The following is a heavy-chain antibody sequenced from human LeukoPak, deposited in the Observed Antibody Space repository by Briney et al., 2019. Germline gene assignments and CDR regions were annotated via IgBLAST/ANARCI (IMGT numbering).Heavy chain of an antibody. D-gene: IGHD5-24*01. J-gene: IGHJ4*02. V-gene: IGHV4-34*01. CDR3: ARGSRWLQQTLDY. CDR2: INHSGST. Sequence: SETLSLTCAVYGGSFSGYYWSWIRQPPGKGLEWIGEINHSGSTNYNPPLKSRVTISVDTSKNQFSLKLSSVTAADTAVYYCARGSRWLQQTLDYWGQGTLVTVSS. CDR1: GGSFSGYY.